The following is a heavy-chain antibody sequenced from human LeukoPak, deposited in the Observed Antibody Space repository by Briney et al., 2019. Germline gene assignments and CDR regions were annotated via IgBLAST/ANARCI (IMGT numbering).Heavy chain of an antibody. CDR3: ARDRLHYGEYEKTFDY. CDR2: ISSGSSYI. D-gene: IGHD4-17*01. J-gene: IGHJ4*02. V-gene: IGHV3-21*01. CDR1: GFTFSSYN. Sequence: PGGSLRLSCAASGFTFSSYNMNWVRQAPGKGLEWVSSISSGSSYIYYSDSVQGRFTISRDNAKNSLYLQMNSLRAEDTAVYYCARDRLHYGEYEKTFDYWGQGTLVSVSS.